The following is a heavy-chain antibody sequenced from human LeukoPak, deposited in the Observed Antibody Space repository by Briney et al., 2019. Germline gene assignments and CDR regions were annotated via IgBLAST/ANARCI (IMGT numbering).Heavy chain of an antibody. Sequence: GGSLRLSCAASGFTFSSYGMHWVRQAPGKGLEWVAVISYDGSNKYYADSVKGRFTISRDNSKNTLYLQMNSLRAEDTAVYYCAKDLEGVYYYYYMDVWGKGTTVTVSS. V-gene: IGHV3-30*18. D-gene: IGHD1-1*01. CDR2: ISYDGSNK. J-gene: IGHJ6*03. CDR1: GFTFSSYG. CDR3: AKDLEGVYYYYYMDV.